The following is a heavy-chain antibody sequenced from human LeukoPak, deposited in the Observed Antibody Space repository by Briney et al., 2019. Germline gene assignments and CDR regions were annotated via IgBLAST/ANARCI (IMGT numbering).Heavy chain of an antibody. Sequence: SETLSLTCSVSGDSISNYYWNWIRQPAGKELEWIGRMYTSGDTNYNPPLKSRVTMSRDTSKHQFSMKLTSVTAEDTAVYYCARGSREMATIFDYWGQGTLVTVSS. V-gene: IGHV4-4*07. J-gene: IGHJ4*02. D-gene: IGHD5-24*01. CDR1: GDSISNYY. CDR3: ARGSREMATIFDY. CDR2: MYTSGDT.